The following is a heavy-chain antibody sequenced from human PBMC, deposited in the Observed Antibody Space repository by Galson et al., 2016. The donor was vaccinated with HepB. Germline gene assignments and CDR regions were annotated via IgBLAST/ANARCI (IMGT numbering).Heavy chain of an antibody. CDR1: GFTFSDYY. D-gene: IGHD6-13*01. CDR3: SRAVLGAEAAAGDH. Sequence: SLRLSCAASGFTFSDYYMSWIRQAPGKGLEWVSYISNSAYFTKYADSLKGRFTISRDNAKDSLYLQMDSLRVEDTAVYYCSRAVLGAEAAAGDHWGQGTLVSVSS. CDR2: ISNSAYFT. V-gene: IGHV3-11*05. J-gene: IGHJ4*02.